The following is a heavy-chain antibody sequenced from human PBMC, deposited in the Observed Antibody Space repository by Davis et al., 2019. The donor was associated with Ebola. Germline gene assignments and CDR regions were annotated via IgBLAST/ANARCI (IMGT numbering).Heavy chain of an antibody. CDR1: GFTFSSYS. J-gene: IGHJ4*02. V-gene: IGHV3-21*01. CDR2: ISSSSSYI. CDR3: ARERAAAYFDY. D-gene: IGHD6-13*01. Sequence: GESLKISCAASGFTFSSYSMNCVRQAPGKGLEWVSSISSSSSYIYYADSVKGRFTISRDNAKKSLYLQMNSLRAEDTAVYYCARERAAAYFDYWGQGTLVTVSS.